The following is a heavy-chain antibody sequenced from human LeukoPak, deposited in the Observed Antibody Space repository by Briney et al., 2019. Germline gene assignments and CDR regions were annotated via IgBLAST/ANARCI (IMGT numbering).Heavy chain of an antibody. Sequence: ASVKVSCKASGGTFSSYAISWVRQAPGQGLEWMGGIIPIFGTANYAQKFQGRVTITTDESTSTAYMELSSLRSEDTAVYYCARTKSTVTYCFDYWGQGTLVTVSS. CDR3: ARTKSTVTYCFDY. D-gene: IGHD4-17*01. CDR2: IIPIFGTA. V-gene: IGHV1-69*05. J-gene: IGHJ4*02. CDR1: GGTFSSYA.